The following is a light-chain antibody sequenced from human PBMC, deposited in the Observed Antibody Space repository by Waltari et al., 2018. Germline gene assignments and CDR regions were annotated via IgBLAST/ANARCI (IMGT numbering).Light chain of an antibody. CDR1: RPNIGAGYD. Sequence: QSVLTQPPSVSGAPWQRVTISCTRSRPNIGAGYDVHWYQQLPGKAPNPPLFVNGNRPSGVPDRFSGSKSGTSASLAITGLQPEDEADYYCQSYDSSLTGSVFGGGTKVTVL. CDR3: QSYDSSLTGSV. CDR2: VNG. V-gene: IGLV1-40*01. J-gene: IGLJ2*01.